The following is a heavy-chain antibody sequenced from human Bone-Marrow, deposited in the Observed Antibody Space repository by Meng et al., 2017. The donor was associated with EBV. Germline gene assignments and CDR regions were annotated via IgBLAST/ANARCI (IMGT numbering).Heavy chain of an antibody. J-gene: IGHJ4*02. D-gene: IGHD3-3*01. V-gene: IGHV4-34*01. CDR1: GGSFSGYY. CDR2: INHSGST. CDR3: ARGGIFGVAIFDY. Sequence: QGQLQQGGAGLLKPSETLSLTCAVYGGSFSGYYWSWIRQPPGKGLEWIGEINHSGSTNYNPSLKSRVTISVDTSKNQFSLKLSSVTAADTAVYYCARGGIFGVAIFDYWGQGTLVTVSS.